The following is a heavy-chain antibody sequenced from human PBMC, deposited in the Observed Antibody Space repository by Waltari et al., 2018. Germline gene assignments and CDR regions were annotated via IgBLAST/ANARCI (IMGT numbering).Heavy chain of an antibody. Sequence: EVQLVESGGGRVKPGGSLRPSCAASVFTSSSYSLNWVRQAPGKGLEWVSSISSSSSYIYYADSVKGRFTISRDNAKNSLYLQMNSLRAEDTAVYYCARARALEPPDYWGQGTLVTVSS. CDR3: ARARALEPPDY. J-gene: IGHJ4*02. CDR1: VFTSSSYS. V-gene: IGHV3-21*01. CDR2: ISSSSSYI.